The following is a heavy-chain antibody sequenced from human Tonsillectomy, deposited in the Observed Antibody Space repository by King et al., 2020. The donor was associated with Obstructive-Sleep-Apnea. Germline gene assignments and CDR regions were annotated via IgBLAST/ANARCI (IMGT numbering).Heavy chain of an antibody. Sequence: QLQESGPGLVKPSQTLSLTCTVSGGSISSGGYYWSWIRQHPGKGLEWIGYIYYSGSTYYNPSLKSRVTISVATSKNQFSLKLSSVTAADTAVYYCASWYSYGLKAFDIWGQGTMVTVSS. CDR3: ASWYSYGLKAFDI. D-gene: IGHD5-18*01. CDR1: GGSISSGGYY. V-gene: IGHV4-31*03. CDR2: IYYSGST. J-gene: IGHJ3*02.